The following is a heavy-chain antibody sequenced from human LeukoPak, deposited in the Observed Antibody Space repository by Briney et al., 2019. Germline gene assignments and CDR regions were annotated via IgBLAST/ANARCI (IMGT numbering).Heavy chain of an antibody. Sequence: PSETLSLTCAVYGGSFSGYYWSWIRQPPGKGLEWIGEINHSGSTNYNPFHKSRVTISVDTSKNQFSLKLSSVTAADTAVYYCASLRYSSSRPNYYYYYMDVWGKGTTVTVSS. CDR2: INHSGST. J-gene: IGHJ6*03. V-gene: IGHV4-34*01. D-gene: IGHD6-6*01. CDR1: GGSFSGYY. CDR3: ASLRYSSSRPNYYYYYMDV.